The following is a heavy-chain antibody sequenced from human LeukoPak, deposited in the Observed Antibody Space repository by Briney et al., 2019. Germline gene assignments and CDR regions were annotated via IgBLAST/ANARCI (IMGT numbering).Heavy chain of an antibody. CDR2: ISGSGGST. CDR3: AKRSRGAAAGFDP. V-gene: IGHV3-23*01. J-gene: IGHJ5*02. CDR1: GFTFNNYA. D-gene: IGHD6-13*01. Sequence: GGSLRLSCVASGFTFNNYAMSWVRQAPGKGLEWVSAISGSGGSTYYADSVKGRFTISRDNSKNTLYLQMNSLRAEDTAVYYCAKRSRGAAAGFDPWGQGTLVTVSS.